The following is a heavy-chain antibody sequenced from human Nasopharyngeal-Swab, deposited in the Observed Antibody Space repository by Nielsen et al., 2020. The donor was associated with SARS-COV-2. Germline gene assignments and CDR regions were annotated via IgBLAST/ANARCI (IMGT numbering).Heavy chain of an antibody. CDR3: ARVRRIAAAASYGMDV. J-gene: IGHJ6*02. CDR2: INPNSGGT. CDR1: GYTFTGYY. Sequence: ASVKVSCKASGYTFTGYYMHWVRQAPGQGLEWMGWINPNSGGTNYAQKFQGWVTMTRDTSTSTVYMELSSLRSEDTAVYYCARVRRIAAAASYGMDVWGQGTTVTVSS. V-gene: IGHV1-2*04. D-gene: IGHD6-13*01.